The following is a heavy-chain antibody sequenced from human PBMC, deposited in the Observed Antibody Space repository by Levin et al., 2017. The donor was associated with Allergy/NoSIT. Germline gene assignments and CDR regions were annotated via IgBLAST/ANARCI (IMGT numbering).Heavy chain of an antibody. CDR2: ISAYNGNT. V-gene: IGHV1-18*01. CDR3: ARDSPTITVVRDDAFDI. D-gene: IGHD3-10*01. CDR1: GYTFTNYG. Sequence: ASVKVSCKASGYTFTNYGISWVRQAPGQGLEWMGWISAYNGNTNYAQKLQGRVTMTTDSSTSTAYMELRSLRSDDTAVYYCARDSPTITVVRDDAFDIWGQGTMVTVSS. J-gene: IGHJ3*02.